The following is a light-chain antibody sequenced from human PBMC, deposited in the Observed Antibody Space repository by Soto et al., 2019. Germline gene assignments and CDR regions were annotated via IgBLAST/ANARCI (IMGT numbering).Light chain of an antibody. V-gene: IGKV1-39*01. Sequence: DIQVTQSPSPLSASVGGRVTITCRAGQSIGNFLNWYQQKPGKPPKLLIYAASSLQNGVPSGFSGSGSGIDVTLTSSSLQTEDFATYYCHQTYSVPPTFGPGTKVDIK. J-gene: IGKJ3*01. CDR2: AAS. CDR3: HQTYSVPPT. CDR1: QSIGNF.